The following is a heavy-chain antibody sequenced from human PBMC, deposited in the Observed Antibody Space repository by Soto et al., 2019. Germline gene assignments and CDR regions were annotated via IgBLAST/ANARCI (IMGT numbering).Heavy chain of an antibody. CDR3: ARGRKDILLIGWFDP. V-gene: IGHV4-34*01. CDR1: GGSFSDYY. Sequence: SETLSLTCAVYGGSFSDYYWSWIRQPPGKGLEWIGEINHSGSTNYNPSLKSRVTMSVDTSKNQVSLKLSSVTAADTAVYYCARGRKDILLIGWFDPWGPGTPLTVSS. J-gene: IGHJ5*02. D-gene: IGHD2-8*01. CDR2: INHSGST.